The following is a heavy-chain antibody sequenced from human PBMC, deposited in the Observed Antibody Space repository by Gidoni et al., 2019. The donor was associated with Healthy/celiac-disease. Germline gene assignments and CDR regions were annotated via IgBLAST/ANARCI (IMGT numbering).Heavy chain of an antibody. D-gene: IGHD1-1*01. J-gene: IGHJ4*02. CDR1: GFTFSSYA. CDR2: ISYDGSNK. CDR3: ARSGELERRDFDY. Sequence: QVQLVESGGGVVQPGRSLRLSCAASGFTFSSYAMHWVRQAPGKGLEWVAVISYDGSNKYYADSVKGRFTISRDNSKNTLYLQMNSLRAEDTAVYYCARSGELERRDFDYWGQGTLVTVSS. V-gene: IGHV3-30-3*01.